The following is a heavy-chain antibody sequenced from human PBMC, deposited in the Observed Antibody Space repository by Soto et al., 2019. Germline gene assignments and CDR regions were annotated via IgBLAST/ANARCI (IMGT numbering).Heavy chain of an antibody. Sequence: PVGSLRLSCAASGFSFSDFYMTWIRQAPGKGLEWISYINGGSSVIKYADSVQGRFIISRDNARNSLYLQMNSLGAEDTAIYYCTRGPRLVDVWGPGTTVTVSS. J-gene: IGHJ6*02. CDR2: INGGSSVI. V-gene: IGHV3-11*06. CDR3: TRGPRLVDV. D-gene: IGHD3-9*01. CDR1: GFSFSDFY.